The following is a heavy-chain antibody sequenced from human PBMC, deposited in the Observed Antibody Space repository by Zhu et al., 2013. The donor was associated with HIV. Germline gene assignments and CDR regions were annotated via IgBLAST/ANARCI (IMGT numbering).Heavy chain of an antibody. D-gene: IGHD6-13*01. CDR1: GYTFTNDG. CDR3: ARRGIAAAGLIDP. Sequence: QVQLVQSGPEVKKPGASVKVSCKASGYTFTNDGINWVRQATGHGLEWMGWVDPSNGNAGYAQKFQGRVTITRNISTSTVYMELSSLRSDDTAVYYCARRGIAAAGLIDPWGQGTPGHRLL. J-gene: IGHJ5*02. V-gene: IGHV1-8*03. CDR2: VDPSNGNA.